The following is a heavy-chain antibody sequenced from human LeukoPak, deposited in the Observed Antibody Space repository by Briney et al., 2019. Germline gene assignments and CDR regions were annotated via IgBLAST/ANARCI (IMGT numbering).Heavy chain of an antibody. J-gene: IGHJ4*02. D-gene: IGHD3-3*02. V-gene: IGHV3-23*01. CDR3: ARLASAPSSVDY. CDR2: ITGSGGGS. CDR1: GFTFSSYA. Sequence: GGSLRLSCAASGFTFSSYAMTWVRQAPGKGLEWVSAITGSGGGSYYADSVKGRFTISRDNSRNTLYLQMNSLRAEDTALYYCARLASAPSSVDYWGQGNLDSVSS.